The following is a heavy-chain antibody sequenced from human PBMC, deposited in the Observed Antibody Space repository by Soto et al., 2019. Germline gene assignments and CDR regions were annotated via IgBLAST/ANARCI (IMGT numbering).Heavy chain of an antibody. CDR1: GFTFSSYA. CDR3: ARDLGSIDAFDI. Sequence: PGGSLRLSCAASGFTFSSYAMSWVRQAPGKGLEWVSAISGSGGSTYYADSVKGRFTISRDNSKNTLYLQMNSLRAEDTAVYYCARDLGSIDAFDIWGQGTMVTVSS. D-gene: IGHD3-10*01. CDR2: ISGSGGST. J-gene: IGHJ3*02. V-gene: IGHV3-23*01.